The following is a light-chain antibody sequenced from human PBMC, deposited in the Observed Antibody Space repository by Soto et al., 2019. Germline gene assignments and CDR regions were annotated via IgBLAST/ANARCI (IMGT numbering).Light chain of an antibody. J-gene: IGLJ2*01. CDR1: SSDVGTYIL. CDR3: CSYAGSNILV. CDR2: EVS. Sequence: QSALTQPASVSGSPGQSITISCTGTSSDVGTYILVSWYQQYPGKAPKLIIYEVSKRPSGISNRFSGSKSGNTASLTISGLQTEDEADYYCCSYAGSNILVFGGGTKLTVL. V-gene: IGLV2-23*02.